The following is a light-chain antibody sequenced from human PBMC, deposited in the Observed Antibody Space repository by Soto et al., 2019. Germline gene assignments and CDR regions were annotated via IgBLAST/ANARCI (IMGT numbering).Light chain of an antibody. J-gene: IGKJ5*01. Sequence: VLSNSXATLSLYQRDXXXXXXXASQTVGSYVSLSTHIXGQVPRLLVYDASXRATGIPDRFSGSGSETDFTLTISSLEPEDFAVYYCQQRLHWPITFGQRTRREI. V-gene: IGKV3-11*01. CDR3: QQRLHWPIT. CDR1: QTVGSY. CDR2: DAS.